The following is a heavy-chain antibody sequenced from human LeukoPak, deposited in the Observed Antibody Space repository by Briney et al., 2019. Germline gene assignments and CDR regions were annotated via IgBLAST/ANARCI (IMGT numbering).Heavy chain of an antibody. CDR2: ITGSGDTT. J-gene: IGHJ4*02. V-gene: IGHV3-23*01. Sequence: GASLRLSCAASGFIFRNYAMSWVRQAPGKGLEWVSAITGSGDTTYYADSVKGRFTISRDNSKNTLYLQMNSLRADDTAVYYCAKKRSSGGATQFDYWGQGTLVTVSS. D-gene: IGHD2-15*01. CDR3: AKKRSSGGATQFDY. CDR1: GFIFRNYA.